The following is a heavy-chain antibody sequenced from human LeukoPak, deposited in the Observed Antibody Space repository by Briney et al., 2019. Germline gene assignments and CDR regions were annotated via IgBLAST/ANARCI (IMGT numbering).Heavy chain of an antibody. CDR1: GFTFSSYG. CDR2: ISYDGSNK. V-gene: IGHV3-30*03. CDR3: ARGRGSGSLYYYYYGMDV. D-gene: IGHD3-10*01. Sequence: GGSLRLSCAASGFTFSSYGMHWVRQAPGKGLEWVAVISYDGSNKYYADSVKGRFTISRDNSKNTLYLQMNSLRAEDTAVYYCARGRGSGSLYYYYYGMDVWGQGTTVTVSS. J-gene: IGHJ6*02.